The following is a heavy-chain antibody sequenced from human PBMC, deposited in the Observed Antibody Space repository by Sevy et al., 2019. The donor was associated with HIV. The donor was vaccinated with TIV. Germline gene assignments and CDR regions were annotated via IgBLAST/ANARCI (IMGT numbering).Heavy chain of an antibody. J-gene: IGHJ4*02. CDR2: IYYNGHI. CDR3: AGGNAWGRGYS. V-gene: IGHV4-59*08. CDR1: GGSITSLY. D-gene: IGHD1-26*01. Sequence: SETLSLTCTVSGGSITSLYWNWIRQPPGKGLEWIANIYYNGHINYNPSLKSRVTLSLDTSKNQFSLRLSSVPAADTAMSYCAGGNAWGRGYSWGQGTLVTVSS.